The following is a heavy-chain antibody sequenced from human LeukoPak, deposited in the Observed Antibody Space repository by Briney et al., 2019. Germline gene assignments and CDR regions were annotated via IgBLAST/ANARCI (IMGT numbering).Heavy chain of an antibody. J-gene: IGHJ5*02. CDR1: GGSFSGYY. V-gene: IGHV4-59*01. CDR2: IHYSGGT. CDR3: ARAQLYCRGSSCYPSWFDP. D-gene: IGHD2-15*01. Sequence: PSETLSLTCAVYGGSFSGYYWSWIRQPPGEGLEWIAYIHYSGGTNYNPSLKSRLTISVATSKNQFSLKVTSVTAADTAVYYCARAQLYCRGSSCYPSWFDPWGQGTLVTVSS.